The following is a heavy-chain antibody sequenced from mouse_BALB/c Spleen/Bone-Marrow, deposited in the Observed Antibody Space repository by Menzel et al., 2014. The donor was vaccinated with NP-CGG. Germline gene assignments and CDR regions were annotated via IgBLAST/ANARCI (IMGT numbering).Heavy chain of an antibody. J-gene: IGHJ4*01. CDR3: ARWDYYGYAMDY. V-gene: IGHV1-18*01. D-gene: IGHD1-1*01. CDR1: GYSFTGYT. CDR2: INPYNGGT. Sequence: EVKLMESGPDLVKPGASMKISCKASGYSFTGYTMNWVKQSHGKNLEWVGLINPYNGGTSYNQKFKGKATLTVDKSSSTAYMELLSLTSEDSAVYYCARWDYYGYAMDYWGQGTSVTVSS.